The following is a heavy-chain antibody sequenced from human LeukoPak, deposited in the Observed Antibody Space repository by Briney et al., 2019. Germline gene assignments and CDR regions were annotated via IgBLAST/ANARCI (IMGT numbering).Heavy chain of an antibody. J-gene: IGHJ4*02. CDR1: GGSINNYY. D-gene: IGHD3-22*01. CDR2: IYSSGST. CDR3: ARGGGYYGFDY. V-gene: IGHV4-4*07. Sequence: SETLSLTCTVSGGSINNYYWSWIRQPAGKGLEWIGRIYSSGSTNYNPSLKNRVTMSVGTSKNQFSLKLSSVTAADTAVYYCARGGGYYGFDYWGQGTLVTVSS.